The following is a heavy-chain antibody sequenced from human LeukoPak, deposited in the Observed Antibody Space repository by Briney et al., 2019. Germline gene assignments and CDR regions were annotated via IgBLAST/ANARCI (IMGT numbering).Heavy chain of an antibody. CDR1: GFTFSSYA. V-gene: IGHV3-23*01. Sequence: GGSLRLSCAASGFTFSSYAMSWVRQAPGKGLEWVSSIINSGDSTYDADSVRGRFTISRDNSKSTLYLQMNSLRAEDTAIYYCAKGSSAKLRFGELFWGQGTLVTVSS. CDR3: AKGSSAKLRFGELF. CDR2: IINSGDST. D-gene: IGHD3-16*01. J-gene: IGHJ4*02.